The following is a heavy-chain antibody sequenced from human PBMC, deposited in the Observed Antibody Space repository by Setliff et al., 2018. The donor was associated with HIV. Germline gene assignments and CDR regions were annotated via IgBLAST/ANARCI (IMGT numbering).Heavy chain of an antibody. D-gene: IGHD6-19*01. Sequence: SETLSLTCTVSGYSISSGYYWGWIRQPPGKGLEWIGSIYQTGSTNYNPSLKSRVTVSLDMSKNQFSLKLTSVTAADTAAYYCGRQAWDHQSSGYFVDYWGQGMLVTVSS. V-gene: IGHV4-38-2*02. J-gene: IGHJ4*02. CDR3: GRQAWDHQSSGYFVDY. CDR2: IYQTGST. CDR1: GYSISSGYY.